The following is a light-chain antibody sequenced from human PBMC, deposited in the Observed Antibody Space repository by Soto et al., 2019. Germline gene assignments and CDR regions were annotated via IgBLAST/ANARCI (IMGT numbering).Light chain of an antibody. J-gene: IGKJ1*01. Sequence: DIQMTQSPSSLSASVGDRVTITCRASQSISSYLNWFQQKPGKAPKVLIYATYGLQSGVQSRFSGSGSGTDFTLTIRSLQPEDFTTYCCQQSYTTPWTFGQGTKVDIK. V-gene: IGKV1-39*01. CDR1: QSISSY. CDR3: QQSYTTPWT. CDR2: ATY.